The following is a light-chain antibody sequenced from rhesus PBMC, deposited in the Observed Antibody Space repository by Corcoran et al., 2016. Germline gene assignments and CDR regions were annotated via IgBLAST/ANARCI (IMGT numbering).Light chain of an antibody. CDR2: GAS. Sequence: EIVMTQSPATLSLSPGERATLSCRASQSVSSSLAWYQQKPGQAPRLLIYGASSRATGIPDRFRGSGSGTEFTLTISSLEPEDFAVYYCQQYSNLPLTFGGGTKVEIK. CDR3: QQYSNLPLT. J-gene: IGKJ4*01. CDR1: QSVSSS. V-gene: IGKV3-42*03.